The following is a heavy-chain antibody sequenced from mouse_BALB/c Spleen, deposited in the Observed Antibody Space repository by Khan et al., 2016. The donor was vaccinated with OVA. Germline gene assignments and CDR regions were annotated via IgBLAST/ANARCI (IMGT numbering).Heavy chain of an antibody. V-gene: IGHV9-3-1*01. CDR2: INTYTGEP. Sequence: QIQLVQSGPEVKKPGETVKISCKASGYSFTNYGMNWVRQAPGKGLKWMGGINTYTGEPTYADDFKGRFAFSLETSASTAYLQINNRKNEDTATYFCASGGYWYFDVWGAGTTVTVSS. CDR3: ASGGYWYFDV. J-gene: IGHJ1*01. CDR1: GYSFTNYG. D-gene: IGHD1-1*02.